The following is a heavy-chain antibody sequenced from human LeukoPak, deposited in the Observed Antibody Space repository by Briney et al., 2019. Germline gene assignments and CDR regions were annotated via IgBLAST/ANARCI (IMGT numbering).Heavy chain of an antibody. CDR2: INHSGST. CDR3: ARHGGSGAPDN. D-gene: IGHD3-10*01. CDR1: GGSFSGYY. Sequence: SETLSLTCAVYGGSFSGYYWSWIRQPPGQGLEWIGEINHSGSTNDNPSLKSRVTISVDTSKNHFSLKLNSVTATDTAVYYCARHGGSGAPDNWGQGTLVTVSS. V-gene: IGHV4-34*01. J-gene: IGHJ4*02.